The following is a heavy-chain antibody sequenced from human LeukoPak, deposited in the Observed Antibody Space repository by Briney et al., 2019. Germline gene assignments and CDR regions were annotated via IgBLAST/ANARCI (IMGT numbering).Heavy chain of an antibody. CDR2: IIPIFGTA. CDR1: GGTFSSYA. V-gene: IGHV1-69*06. J-gene: IGHJ6*03. CDR3: ARGGGDSDHYYYYYYMDV. Sequence: ASVKVSCKASGGTFSSYAISWVRQAPGQGLEWMGGIIPIFGTANYAQKFQGRVTITADKSTSTAYMELGSLRSEDTAVYYCARGGGDSDHYYYYYYMDVWGKGTTVTVSS. D-gene: IGHD2-21*01.